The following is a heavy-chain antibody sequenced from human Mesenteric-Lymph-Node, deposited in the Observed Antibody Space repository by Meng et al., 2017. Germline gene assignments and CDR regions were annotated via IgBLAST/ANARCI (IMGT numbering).Heavy chain of an antibody. J-gene: IGHJ4*02. CDR2: IWSGGTNR. Sequence: GGSLRLSCAASGFTFSAFGMHWVRQAPGKGLEWVAFIWSGGTNRYYVDSVMGRFTISRDNSMDTVYLQMNSLRPEDTAVYYCARDMVWFGAHGNYWGQGTLVTVSS. D-gene: IGHD3-10*01. V-gene: IGHV3-30*02. CDR1: GFTFSAFG. CDR3: ARDMVWFGAHGNY.